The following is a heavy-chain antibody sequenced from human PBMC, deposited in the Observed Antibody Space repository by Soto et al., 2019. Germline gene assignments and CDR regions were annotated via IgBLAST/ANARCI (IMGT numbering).Heavy chain of an antibody. CDR3: ARTPYYDILTGSHDY. CDR2: INHSGST. V-gene: IGHV4-39*07. CDR1: GGSISSGGYY. J-gene: IGHJ4*02. Sequence: SETLSLTCTVSGGSISSGGYYWSWIRQPPGKGLEWVGEINHSGSTNYNPSLKSRVTISVDTSKNQFSLKLSSVTAADTAVYYCARTPYYDILTGSHDYWGQGTLVTVSS. D-gene: IGHD3-9*01.